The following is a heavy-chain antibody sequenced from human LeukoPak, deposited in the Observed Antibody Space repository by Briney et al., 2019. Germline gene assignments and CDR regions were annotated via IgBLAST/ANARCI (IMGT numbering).Heavy chain of an antibody. V-gene: IGHV3-23*01. D-gene: IGHD4-17*01. J-gene: IGHJ4*02. CDR1: GSTFSSYS. CDR2: ISGSGGST. CDR3: AASVTTVTTRFDY. Sequence: PGGSLRLSCAASGSTFSSYSMNWVRQAPGKGLEWVSAISGSGGSTYYADSVKGRFTISRDNSKNTLYLQMNSLRAEDTAVYYCAASVTTVTTRFDYWGQGTLVTVSS.